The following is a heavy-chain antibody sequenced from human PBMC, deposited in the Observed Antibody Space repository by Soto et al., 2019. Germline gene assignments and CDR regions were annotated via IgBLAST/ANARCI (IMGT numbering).Heavy chain of an antibody. J-gene: IGHJ4*02. V-gene: IGHV3-30-3*01. CDR2: ISYVGSNK. CDR3: ARGQDFWSGYDSFDY. D-gene: IGHD3-3*01. Sequence: QVQLVESGGGVVQPGRSLRLSCAASGFTFSSYAMHWVRQAPGKGLEWVAVISYVGSNKYYADSVKGRFTISRDNSKNTLYLQMNSLRAEDTAVYYCARGQDFWSGYDSFDYWGQGTLVTVSS. CDR1: GFTFSSYA.